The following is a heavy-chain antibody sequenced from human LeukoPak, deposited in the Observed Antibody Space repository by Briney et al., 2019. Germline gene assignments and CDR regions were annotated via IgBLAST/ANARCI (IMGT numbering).Heavy chain of an antibody. CDR3: AKDVARWREQWLAYNWFDP. Sequence: GGSLRLSCAASGFTFSSYGTHWVRQAPGKGLEWVAVISYDGSNKYYADSVKGRFTISRDNSKNTLYLQMNSLRAEDTAVYYCAKDVARWREQWLAYNWFDPWGQGTLVTVSS. CDR2: ISYDGSNK. J-gene: IGHJ5*02. D-gene: IGHD6-19*01. V-gene: IGHV3-30*18. CDR1: GFTFSSYG.